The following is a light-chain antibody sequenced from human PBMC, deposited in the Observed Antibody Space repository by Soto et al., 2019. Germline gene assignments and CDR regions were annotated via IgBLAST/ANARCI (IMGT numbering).Light chain of an antibody. CDR3: QHYHNWPPWT. Sequence: EIVMTQSPATLSVSPGERATLSCRASQSVSSNLAWYQQKPGQAPRLLIYGASTRVTGIPARFSGSGSGTKFTLTISSLQSEDFAVYYCQHYHNWPPWTFGQGTKVEVK. J-gene: IGKJ1*01. CDR1: QSVSSN. CDR2: GAS. V-gene: IGKV3-15*01.